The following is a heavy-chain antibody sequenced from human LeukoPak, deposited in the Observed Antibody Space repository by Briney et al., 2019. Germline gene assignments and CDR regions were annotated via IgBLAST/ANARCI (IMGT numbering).Heavy chain of an antibody. CDR3: AKMVHTEQWLVPLDY. CDR1: GFTVSSNY. D-gene: IGHD6-19*01. CDR2: IYSGGTT. J-gene: IGHJ4*02. Sequence: GGSLRLSCAASGFTVSSNYMTWVRQAPGKGLEWVSVIYSGGTTHYADSVKDRFTISRDSSKNTLSLQMNSLRAEDTAVYYCAKMVHTEQWLVPLDYWGQGTLVTVSS. V-gene: IGHV3-66*01.